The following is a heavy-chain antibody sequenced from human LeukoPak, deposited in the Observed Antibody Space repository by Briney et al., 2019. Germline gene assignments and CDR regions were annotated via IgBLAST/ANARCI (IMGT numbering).Heavy chain of an antibody. V-gene: IGHV4-59*12. J-gene: IGHJ2*01. D-gene: IGHD3-22*01. CDR3: ARGPYYYDSSGYPWYFDL. CDR1: GGSISSYY. Sequence: SETLSLTCTVSGGSISSYYWSWIRQPPGKGLEWIGYIYYSGSTNYNPSLKSRVTISVDTSKNQFSLKLSSVTAADTAVYYCARGPYYYDSSGYPWYFDLWGRGTLVTVSS. CDR2: IYYSGST.